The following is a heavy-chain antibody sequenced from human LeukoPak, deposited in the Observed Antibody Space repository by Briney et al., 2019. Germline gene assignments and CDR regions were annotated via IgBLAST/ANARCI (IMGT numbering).Heavy chain of an antibody. J-gene: IGHJ6*02. CDR3: AREARFLEWLLHYYYYGMDV. CDR1: GFTFSDYY. V-gene: IGHV3-11*01. D-gene: IGHD3-3*01. Sequence: GGSLRLSCAASGFTFSDYYMSWIRQAPGKGLEWVSYISSSGSTIYYADSVKGRFTISRDNAKSSLYLQMNSLRAEDTAVYYCAREARFLEWLLHYYYYGMDVWGQGTTVTVSS. CDR2: ISSSGSTI.